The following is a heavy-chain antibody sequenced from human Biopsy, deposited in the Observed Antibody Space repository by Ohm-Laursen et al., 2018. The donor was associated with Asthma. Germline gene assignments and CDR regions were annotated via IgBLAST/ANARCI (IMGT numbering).Heavy chain of an antibody. Sequence: SVKVSCKASGYTFINSAIHWVRQAPGQRLEWMGWINSGNGNTKYSQNFQGRVTITRDTSASTAYMDLSSLRSEDTAVYYCARTYYDFLTGQVKDAFAIWGQGTMVTVSS. J-gene: IGHJ3*02. D-gene: IGHD3-9*01. CDR1: GYTFINSA. CDR3: ARTYYDFLTGQVKDAFAI. V-gene: IGHV1-3*01. CDR2: INSGNGNT.